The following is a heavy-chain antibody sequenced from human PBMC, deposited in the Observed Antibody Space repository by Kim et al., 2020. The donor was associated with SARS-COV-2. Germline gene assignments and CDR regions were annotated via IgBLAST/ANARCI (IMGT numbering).Heavy chain of an antibody. CDR3: ARDNSPYYYYGMDV. CDR2: ISSSGSTI. V-gene: IGHV3-48*03. J-gene: IGHJ6*02. Sequence: GGSLRLSCAASGFTFSSYEMNWVRQAPGKGLEWVSYISSSGSTIYYADSVKGRFTISRDNAKNSLYLQMNSLRAEDTAVYYCARDNSPYYYYGMDVWGQGTTVTVSS. CDR1: GFTFSSYE. D-gene: IGHD2-21*01.